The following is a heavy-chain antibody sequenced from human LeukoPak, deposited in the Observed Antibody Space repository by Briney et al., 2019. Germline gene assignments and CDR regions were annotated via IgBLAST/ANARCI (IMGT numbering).Heavy chain of an antibody. CDR1: GFTFSSYA. D-gene: IGHD3-3*01. CDR3: AKDDAYYDFWSGYYVSGNPFDY. V-gene: IGHV3-30*04. J-gene: IGHJ4*02. Sequence: QTGGSLRLSCAASGFTFSSYAMHWVRQAPGKGLEWVAVISYDANSKYYADSVKGRFTISRDNSKNTLYLQMNSLRAEDTAVYYCAKDDAYYDFWSGYYVSGNPFDYWGQGTLVTVSS. CDR2: ISYDANSK.